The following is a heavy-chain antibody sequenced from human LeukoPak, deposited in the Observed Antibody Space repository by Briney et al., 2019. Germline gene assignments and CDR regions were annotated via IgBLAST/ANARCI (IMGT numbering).Heavy chain of an antibody. CDR2: IYYSGST. D-gene: IGHD2-15*01. CDR1: GGSISSSSYY. Sequence: SETLSLTCTVSGGSISSSSYYWGWIRQPPGKGLESIGSIYYSGSTYYNPSLKSRVTISVDTSKNQFSLKLSSVTAADTAVYYCARLPVVAAIPNFDYWGQGTLVTVSS. CDR3: ARLPVVAAIPNFDY. J-gene: IGHJ4*02. V-gene: IGHV4-39*01.